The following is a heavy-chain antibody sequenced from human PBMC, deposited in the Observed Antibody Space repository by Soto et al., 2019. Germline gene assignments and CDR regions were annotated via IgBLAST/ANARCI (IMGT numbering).Heavy chain of an antibody. Sequence: EVQVLESGGNLVQPGGSLRLSCTASGFTFSTYDMTWVRQAPGKGLEWVSLIIGGVGTTYYADSVKGRFTISRDNSKNTLYLQMSSLRAEDTALYYCAKGSALDYWGQGTLVIVSS. J-gene: IGHJ4*02. V-gene: IGHV3-23*01. CDR1: GFTFSTYD. D-gene: IGHD3-3*01. CDR3: AKGSALDY. CDR2: IIGGVGTT.